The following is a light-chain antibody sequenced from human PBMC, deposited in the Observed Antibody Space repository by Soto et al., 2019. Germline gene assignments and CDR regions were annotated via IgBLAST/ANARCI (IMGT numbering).Light chain of an antibody. Sequence: QSVLTQPASVSGSPGQSITISCTGTSSDVGAYYSISWYQHHPGKAPKLIIYEASHRPSGVSNRFSASKSGKTASLTISGLQAEDEADYYCSSYSSSNTLVVFGGGTKVTVL. CDR3: SSYSSSNTLVV. V-gene: IGLV2-14*01. CDR1: SSDVGAYYS. CDR2: EAS. J-gene: IGLJ2*01.